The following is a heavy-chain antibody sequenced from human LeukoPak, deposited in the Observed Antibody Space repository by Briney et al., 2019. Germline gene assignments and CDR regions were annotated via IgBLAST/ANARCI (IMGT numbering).Heavy chain of an antibody. Sequence: ASVKVSCKASGYTFTGYYMHWVRQAPGQGLEWMGWINPNSGGTNYAQKFQGRVTMTRDTSISTAYMELSRLRSDDTAVYYCARDQRSGWYVWGWYYFDYWGQGTLVTVSS. V-gene: IGHV1-2*02. CDR3: ARDQRSGWYVWGWYYFDY. D-gene: IGHD6-19*01. CDR2: INPNSGGT. J-gene: IGHJ4*02. CDR1: GYTFTGYY.